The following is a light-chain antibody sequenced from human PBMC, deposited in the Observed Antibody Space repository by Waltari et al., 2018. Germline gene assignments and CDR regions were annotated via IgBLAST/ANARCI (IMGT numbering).Light chain of an antibody. CDR3: QQYYNTPLT. CDR2: WAS. J-gene: IGKJ4*01. CDR1: ESVLYSSNNKNH. V-gene: IGKV4-1*01. Sequence: DIVMTQSPESLAVSLGERATINCKPSESVLYSSNNKNHLAWYQQKPGQPPKLVIYWASTRESGVPERFSGSGSETDFTLTVTSLQAEDVAVYYCQQYYNTPLTFGGGTKVEIK.